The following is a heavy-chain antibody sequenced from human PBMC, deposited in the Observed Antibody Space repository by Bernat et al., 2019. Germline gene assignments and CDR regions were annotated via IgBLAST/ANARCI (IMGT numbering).Heavy chain of an antibody. J-gene: IGHJ1*01. D-gene: IGHD3-3*01. V-gene: IGHV3-48*01. Sequence: EVQLMESGGGLVQPGGSLRLSCAASGFTFSDYTMHWVRQAPGKGLEWVSYISSSSSTIYYADSVKGRFTISRDNGKNSLYLQMNSLRADDTAVYYCAPPFFNTSQYLQHWGQGTLVTVSS. CDR2: ISSSSSTI. CDR3: APPFFNTSQYLQH. CDR1: GFTFSDYT.